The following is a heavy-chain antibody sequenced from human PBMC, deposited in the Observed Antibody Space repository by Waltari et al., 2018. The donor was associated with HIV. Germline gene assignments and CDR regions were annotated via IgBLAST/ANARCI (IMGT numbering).Heavy chain of an antibody. CDR2: INTNTGNP. V-gene: IGHV7-4-1*02. CDR3: ARVSRTSHSENYFDY. CDR1: GYTFPSYA. Sequence: QVQLVQSGSELKKPGASVKVSCKASGYTFPSYARTWVRQAPGHGLEWMGGINTNTGNPTCAQGFTGRFVFSLDTSVSTAYLQISSLKAEDTAVYYCARVSRTSHSENYFDYWGQGTLVTVSS. J-gene: IGHJ4*02. D-gene: IGHD2-2*01.